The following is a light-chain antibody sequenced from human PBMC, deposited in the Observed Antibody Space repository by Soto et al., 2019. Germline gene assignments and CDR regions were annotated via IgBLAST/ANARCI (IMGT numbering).Light chain of an antibody. J-gene: IGKJ5*01. CDR2: DAS. CDR1: ETVSSY. V-gene: IGKV3-11*01. Sequence: DIVLTQSPVTLSLSPGDRSTLSCRASETVSSYLLWYQQKPGQDPRLLIYDASERATGIPARFSGSGSETDFTLTISSLEPEDFGVYYCLHRMNWPLTFGQGTRREIK. CDR3: LHRMNWPLT.